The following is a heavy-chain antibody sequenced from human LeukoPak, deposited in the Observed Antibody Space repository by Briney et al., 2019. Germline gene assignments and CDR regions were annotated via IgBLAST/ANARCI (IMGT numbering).Heavy chain of an antibody. CDR1: GYTFTSYA. CDR2: INAGNVNT. D-gene: IGHD1-26*01. J-gene: IGHJ3*02. V-gene: IGHV1-3*01. CDR3: ATGGSYYFRAFDI. Sequence: ASVKVSCKASGYTFTSYAMHWVRQAPGQRIEWMGWINAGNVNTKYSQKFQGRVTITRDTSASTAYMELSSLRSEDTAVYYCATGGSYYFRAFDIWGQGTMVTVSS.